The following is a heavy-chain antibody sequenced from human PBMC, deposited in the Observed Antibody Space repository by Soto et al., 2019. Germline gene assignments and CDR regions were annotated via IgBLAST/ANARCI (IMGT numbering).Heavy chain of an antibody. V-gene: IGHV3-21*06. J-gene: IGHJ4*02. CDR1: GFTFTRYS. CDR2: ISSTTNYI. CDR3: ARESEDLTSNFDY. Sequence: SLRLSCAASGFTFTRYSMNWVRQAPGKGLEWVSSISSTTNYIYYGDSMKGRFTISRDNAKNSLYLEMNSLRAEDTAVYYCARESEDLTSNFDYWGQGALVTVSS.